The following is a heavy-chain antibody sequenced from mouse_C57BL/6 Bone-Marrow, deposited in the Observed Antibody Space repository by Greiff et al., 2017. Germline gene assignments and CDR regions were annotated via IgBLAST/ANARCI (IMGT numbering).Heavy chain of an antibody. V-gene: IGHV14-4*01. D-gene: IGHD2-12*01. Sequence: VQLQQSGAELVRPGASVKLSCTASGFNIKDDYMHWVKQRPEQGLEWIGWIDPENGDTEYASKFQGKATITADTSSNTAYLQLSSLTSEDTAVYYCTPYYSHDYWGQGTTLTVSS. CDR1: GFNIKDDY. CDR2: IDPENGDT. J-gene: IGHJ2*01. CDR3: TPYYSHDY.